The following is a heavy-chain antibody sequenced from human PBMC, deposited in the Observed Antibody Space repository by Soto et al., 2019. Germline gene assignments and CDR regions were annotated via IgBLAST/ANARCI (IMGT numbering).Heavy chain of an antibody. D-gene: IGHD5-12*01. V-gene: IGHV1-69*12. CDR3: ARGNHRWLQLWYFDL. CDR2: IIPIFGTA. J-gene: IGHJ2*01. Sequence: QVQLVQSGAEVKKPGSSVTVSCKASGGTFSSYTISWVRQAPGQGLEWMVGIIPIFGTANYAQKFQGRVTITADESTSTATMELSSLRSEDTAVYYCARGNHRWLQLWYFDLWGRGTLVTVST. CDR1: GGTFSSYT.